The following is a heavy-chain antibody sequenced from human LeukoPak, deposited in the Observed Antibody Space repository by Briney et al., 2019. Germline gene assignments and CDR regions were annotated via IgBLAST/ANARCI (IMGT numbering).Heavy chain of an antibody. CDR2: IYSDSRT. J-gene: IGHJ6*02. CDR1: GFTVSTNF. CDR3: ARELVAGGGRRGMDV. Sequence: GGSLRLSCAASGFTVSTNFMSWVRQAPGKGLEWVSVIYSDSRTSYADSVRGRFTISRDNSKNMSHLQMSSLRAEDTAVYYCARELVAGGGRRGMDVWGQGTTVTVSS. V-gene: IGHV3-66*01. D-gene: IGHD6-19*01.